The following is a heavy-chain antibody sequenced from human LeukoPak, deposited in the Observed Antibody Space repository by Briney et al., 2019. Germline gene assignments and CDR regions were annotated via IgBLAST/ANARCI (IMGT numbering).Heavy chain of an antibody. Sequence: SETLSLTCAVYGGSFSGYYWSWIRQPPGKGLEWIGEINHSGSTNYNPSLKSRVTISVDTSKNQFSLRLSSVTAADTAVYYCARETGTTGYWGQGTLVTVSS. V-gene: IGHV4-34*01. D-gene: IGHD1-1*01. CDR2: INHSGST. CDR1: GGSFSGYY. CDR3: ARETGTTGY. J-gene: IGHJ4*02.